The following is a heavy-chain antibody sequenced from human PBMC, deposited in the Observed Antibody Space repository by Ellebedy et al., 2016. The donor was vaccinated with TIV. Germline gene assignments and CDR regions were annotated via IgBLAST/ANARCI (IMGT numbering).Heavy chain of an antibody. CDR1: GFTFSNAW. Sequence: GESLKISXAASGFTFSNAWMNWVRQAPGKGLEWVGRIKSKTDGGTTDYAAPVKGRFTISRDDSKNTLYLQMNSLKTEDTAVYYCTTDPLSRPGIERLLWFGESPAHWFDPWGQGTLVTVSS. CDR2: IKSKTDGGTT. D-gene: IGHD3-10*01. J-gene: IGHJ5*02. V-gene: IGHV3-15*07. CDR3: TTDPLSRPGIERLLWFGESPAHWFDP.